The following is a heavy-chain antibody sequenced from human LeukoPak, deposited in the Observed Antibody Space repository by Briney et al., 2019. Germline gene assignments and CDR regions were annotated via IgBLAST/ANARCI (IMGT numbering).Heavy chain of an antibody. CDR2: ISWNSDII. D-gene: IGHD3-10*01. CDR1: GFTFDDYA. V-gene: IGHV3-9*01. CDR3: AKDARGGPSYYYGSEY. Sequence: GGSLRLSCAASGFTFDDYAMHWVRQAPGKGLEWVSGISWNSDIIGYADSVKGRFTISRDNAKNSLYLQMNSLRAEDTALYYCAKDARGGPSYYYGSEYWGQGTLVTVSS. J-gene: IGHJ4*02.